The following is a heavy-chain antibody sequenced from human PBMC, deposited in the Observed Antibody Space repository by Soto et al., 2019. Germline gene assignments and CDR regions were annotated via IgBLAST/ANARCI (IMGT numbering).Heavy chain of an antibody. CDR3: AREDDYLNWFDP. CDR2: ISSSSSTI. CDR1: GLTFSSDS. D-gene: IGHD4-17*01. Sequence: EVQLVESGGGLVQPGGSLRLSCAASGLTFSSDSMNWVRQAPGKGLEWVSYISSSSSTIYYADSVKGRFTISRDNAKNSLYLQMNSLRAEDTAVYYCAREDDYLNWFDPWGQGTLVTVSS. V-gene: IGHV3-48*01. J-gene: IGHJ5*02.